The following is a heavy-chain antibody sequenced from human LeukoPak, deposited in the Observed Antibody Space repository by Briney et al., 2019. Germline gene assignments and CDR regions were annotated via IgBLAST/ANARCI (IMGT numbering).Heavy chain of an antibody. J-gene: IGHJ6*03. CDR2: IRFDGDNR. CDR1: GFTFSSYG. Sequence: GGSLRLSCAASGFTFSSYGMHWVRQAQGKGLEWVGFIRFDGDNRYYADSAKGRFIISRDNSKNTVYLLLNNVRAEDTAIYYCVKDARIDVAMYVWGKGTAVAVSS. V-gene: IGHV3-30*02. CDR3: VKDARIDVAMYV.